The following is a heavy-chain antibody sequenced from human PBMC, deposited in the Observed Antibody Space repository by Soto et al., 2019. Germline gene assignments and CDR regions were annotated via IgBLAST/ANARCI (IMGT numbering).Heavy chain of an antibody. D-gene: IGHD3-10*01. CDR2: ISHWGNT. Sequence: ASVKVSCKASGYTFANYGISWVRQAPGQGLEWMGWISHWGNTNYAQKLQGRVTMTTDTSASTAYMELRSLRSDDSAIYFCARDLDGSGSYYTDYWGQGTLVTVSS. CDR3: ARDLDGSGSYYTDY. J-gene: IGHJ4*02. V-gene: IGHV1-18*01. CDR1: GYTFANYG.